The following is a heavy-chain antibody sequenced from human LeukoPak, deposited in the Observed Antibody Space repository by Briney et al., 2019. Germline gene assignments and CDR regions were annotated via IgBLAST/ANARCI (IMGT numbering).Heavy chain of an antibody. D-gene: IGHD3-22*01. J-gene: IGHJ4*02. CDR1: GFSFSFHE. V-gene: IGHV3-30-3*01. CDR2: ISYDGSNK. CDR3: AIGRYYYDSSTFFTGY. Sequence: GGSLRLSCAASGFSFSFHEMHWVRQAPGKGLEWVAVISYDGSNKYYADSVRGRMSISRDNSNNTLSLQMNSLRPEDTAVYHCAIGRYYYDSSTFFTGYWGQGTLVGVSS.